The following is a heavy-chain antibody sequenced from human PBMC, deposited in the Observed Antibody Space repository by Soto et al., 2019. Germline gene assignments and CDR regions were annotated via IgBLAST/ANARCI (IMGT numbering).Heavy chain of an antibody. D-gene: IGHD1-26*01. CDR2: IWHDGNNK. CDR3: ASDLVGASDSYGLDV. V-gene: IGHV3-33*01. Sequence: GGSLRLSCAASGFTFSNYGMHWVRQAPGKGLEWVAIIWHDGNNKYYADSVRGRFIISRDNSKYRLYLQMNSLRAEDTAVYYCASDLVGASDSYGLDVWGQGTPVTVSS. CDR1: GFTFSNYG. J-gene: IGHJ6*02.